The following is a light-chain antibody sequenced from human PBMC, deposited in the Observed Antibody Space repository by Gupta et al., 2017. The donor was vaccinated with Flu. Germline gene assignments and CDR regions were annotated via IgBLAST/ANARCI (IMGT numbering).Light chain of an antibody. J-gene: IGLJ3*02. V-gene: IGLV3-25*02. CDR2: KDS. CDR3: QSTDSSGAYGV. Sequence: SYELTQPPAVSVSPGQTARITCSGDALPKQYAYWYQQRPGQAPVLLIYKDSERSSGIPERFSGSSSGTTVTLTISGVQAEDEADYYCQSTDSSGAYGVFGGETKLTVL. CDR1: ALPKQY.